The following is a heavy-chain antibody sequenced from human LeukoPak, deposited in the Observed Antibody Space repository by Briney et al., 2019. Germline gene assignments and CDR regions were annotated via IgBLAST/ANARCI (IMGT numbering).Heavy chain of an antibody. J-gene: IGHJ6*03. V-gene: IGHV4-34*01. CDR3: RGGAPVYYYYYYMDV. CDR2: INHSGST. Sequence: SETLSLTCAVYGGSFSGYYWSWIRQPPGKGLEWIGEINHSGSTNYNPSLKSRVTISVDTSKNQFSLKLSSVTAADTAVYYCRGGAPVYYYYYYMDVWGKGTTVTISS. CDR1: GGSFSGYY.